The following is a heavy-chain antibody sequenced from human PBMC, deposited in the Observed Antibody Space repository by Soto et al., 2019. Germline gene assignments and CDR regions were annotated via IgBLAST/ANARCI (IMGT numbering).Heavy chain of an antibody. V-gene: IGHV1-46*03. D-gene: IGHD3-22*01. CDR2: INPSGGST. Sequence: GASVKVSCKASGYTFTSYYMHWVRQAPGQGLEWMGIINPSGGSTSYAQKFQGRVTMTRDTSTSTVYMELSSLRSEDTAEYYCTGDRGFYYDSSGYSSAGYFDYWGQGTLVTVSS. J-gene: IGHJ4*02. CDR1: GYTFTSYY. CDR3: TGDRGFYYDSSGYSSAGYFDY.